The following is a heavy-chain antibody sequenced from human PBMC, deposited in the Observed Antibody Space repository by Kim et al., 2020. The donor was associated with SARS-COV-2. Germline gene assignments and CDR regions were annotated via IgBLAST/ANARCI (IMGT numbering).Heavy chain of an antibody. D-gene: IGHD5-12*01. CDR1: GFTFSSYA. CDR2: ISYDGSNK. Sequence: GGSLRLSCAASGFTFSSYAMHWVRQAPGKGLEWVAVISYDGSNKYYADSVKGRFTISRDNSKNTLYLQMNSLRAEVTAVYYCARDSGGLRGYWGQGTLVTVSS. J-gene: IGHJ4*02. V-gene: IGHV3-30*04. CDR3: ARDSGGLRGY.